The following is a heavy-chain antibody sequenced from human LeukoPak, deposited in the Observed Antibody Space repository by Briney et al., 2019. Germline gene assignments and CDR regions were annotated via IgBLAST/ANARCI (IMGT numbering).Heavy chain of an antibody. CDR3: VRDQQWESPHYFDF. V-gene: IGHV3-48*01. Sequence: GGSLRLSCVTSGFSFDNYGMSWVRRAPGKGLEWISYFSSRKNIVNYADSVKGRFAISRDKAKTSLYLQMNSLRAEDTAVYYCVRDQQWESPHYFDFWGQGTPVTVSS. CDR2: FSSRKNIV. D-gene: IGHD1-26*01. CDR1: GFSFDNYG. J-gene: IGHJ4*02.